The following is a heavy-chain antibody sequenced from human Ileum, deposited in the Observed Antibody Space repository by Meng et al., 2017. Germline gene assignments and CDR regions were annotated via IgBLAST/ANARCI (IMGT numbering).Heavy chain of an antibody. J-gene: IGHJ1*01. V-gene: IGHV3-7*01. CDR1: GFTFSSYW. CDR2: IKQDGSEK. CDR3: ARDQGSYGNFHH. Sequence: GESLKISCGASGFTFSSYWMNWVRQAPGKGLEWVANIKQDGSEKHYVDSVEGRFIITRDNAKSSLYLQMNSVRAEDTAVYYCARDQGSYGNFHHWGQGTLVTVSS. D-gene: IGHD3-10*01.